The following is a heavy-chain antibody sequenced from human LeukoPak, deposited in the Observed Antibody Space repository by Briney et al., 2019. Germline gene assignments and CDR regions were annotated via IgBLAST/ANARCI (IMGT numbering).Heavy chain of an antibody. CDR3: ASLGCSSTSCSPDAFDI. J-gene: IGHJ3*02. CDR2: INHSGST. V-gene: IGHV4-34*01. CDR1: GGSFSGYY. D-gene: IGHD2-2*01. Sequence: SETLSLTCAVYGGSFSGYYWSWIRQPPGKGLEWIGEINHSGSTNYNPSLKSRVTISVDTSKNQFSLKLSSVTAADTAVYYCASLGCSSTSCSPDAFDIWGQGTMVTVSS.